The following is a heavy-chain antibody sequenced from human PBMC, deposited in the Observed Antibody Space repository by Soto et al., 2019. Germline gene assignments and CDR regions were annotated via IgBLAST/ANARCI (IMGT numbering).Heavy chain of an antibody. J-gene: IGHJ4*02. V-gene: IGHV4-59*04. CDR3: ARHRGSYGGEYYFDY. CDR1: GGSISAYS. CDR2: IYYGGST. D-gene: IGHD3-16*01. Sequence: SETLSLTCTVSGGSISAYSWSWVRQPPGRGLEWIGTIYYGGSTYYTPSLKSRVTISVDASRNQFSLRLSSVTAADTAVYYCARHRGSYGGEYYFDYWGQGSQVTVSS.